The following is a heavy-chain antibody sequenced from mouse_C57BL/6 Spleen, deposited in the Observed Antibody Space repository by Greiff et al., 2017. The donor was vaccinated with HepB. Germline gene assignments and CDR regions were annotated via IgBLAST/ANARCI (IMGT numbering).Heavy chain of an antibody. J-gene: IGHJ1*03. CDR2: IDPSDSYT. CDR3: ARDYYGSSLRYFDV. Sequence: QVQLQQPGAELVMPGASVKLSCKASGYTFTSYWMHWVKQRPGQGLEWIGEIDPSDSYTNYNQKFKGKSTLTVDKSSSTAYMQLSSLTSEDSAVYYCARDYYGSSLRYFDVWGTGTTVTVSS. D-gene: IGHD1-1*01. V-gene: IGHV1-69*01. CDR1: GYTFTSYW.